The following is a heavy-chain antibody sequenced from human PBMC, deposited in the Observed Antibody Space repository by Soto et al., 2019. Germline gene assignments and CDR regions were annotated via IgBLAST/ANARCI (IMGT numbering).Heavy chain of an antibody. CDR1: GGSLIKDKMG. CDR3: ARTLEMRNGMDV. V-gene: IGHV2-26*01. Sequence: QVTLKEAGPVRVNPKETLTLTCTVSGGSLIKDKMGVSWIRQPPGKALEWLAHILSNDEKSYSTSLKSRLTISTDTSKTQVVLTMTNMGPVDTGTYYGARTLEMRNGMDVW. CDR2: ILSNDEK. J-gene: IGHJ6*01.